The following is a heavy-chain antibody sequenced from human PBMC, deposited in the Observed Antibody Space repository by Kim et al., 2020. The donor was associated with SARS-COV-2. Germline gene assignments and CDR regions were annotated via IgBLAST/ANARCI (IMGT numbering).Heavy chain of an antibody. Sequence: GGSLRLSCAASGFTFSNTWMRWVRQAPGKGLECVANIRQDGSEAYYVDSVKGRFTISRDNTKNSLFLLMNSLSAEDTAVYYCATIKWGSSDFWGQGTLVTVSS. CDR2: IRQDGSEA. V-gene: IGHV3-7*01. D-gene: IGHD5-12*01. CDR3: ATIKWGSSDF. CDR1: GFTFSNTW. J-gene: IGHJ4*02.